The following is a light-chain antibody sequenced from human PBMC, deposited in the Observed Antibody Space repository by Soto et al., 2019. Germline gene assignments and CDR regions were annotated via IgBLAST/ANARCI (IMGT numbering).Light chain of an antibody. Sequence: DVQMTQSASTLSASVGDSVTITCRASQCISASLAWYQLKPGEAPKLLIYDFSNLASGVPSRCSGSGAGTEFSLTIRRLHPDDFATYYCQQYDYSRTFGQGTKVEIK. CDR3: QQYDYSRT. V-gene: IGKV1-5*01. J-gene: IGKJ1*01. CDR2: DFS. CDR1: QCISAS.